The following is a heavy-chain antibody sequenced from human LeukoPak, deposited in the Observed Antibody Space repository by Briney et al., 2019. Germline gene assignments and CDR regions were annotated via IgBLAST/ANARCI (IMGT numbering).Heavy chain of an antibody. V-gene: IGHV1-18*01. D-gene: IGHD3-22*01. CDR1: GYTFTSYG. J-gene: IGHJ4*02. CDR2: ISAYNGNT. Sequence: ASVKVSCKASGYTFTSYGISWVRQAPGQGLEWMGWISAYNGNTNYAQMLQGRVTMTTDTSTSTAYMELRSLRSDDTAVYYCARVMGYYYDSSGYRFDYWGQGTLVTVSS. CDR3: ARVMGYYYDSSGYRFDY.